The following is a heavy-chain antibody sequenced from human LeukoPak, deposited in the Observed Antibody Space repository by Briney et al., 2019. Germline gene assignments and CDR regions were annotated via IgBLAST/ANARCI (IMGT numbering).Heavy chain of an antibody. Sequence: ASVKVSCKASGYTFSRYFMHWVRQAPGQGLEWMGIINPSGGSTSYAQKFQGRVTMTRDTSASTVYMELSSLRSEDTAVYYCARDLGPGVTAVWFDPWGQGTLVTVSS. D-gene: IGHD4-23*01. V-gene: IGHV1-46*01. CDR3: ARDLGPGVTAVWFDP. J-gene: IGHJ5*02. CDR2: INPSGGST. CDR1: GYTFSRYF.